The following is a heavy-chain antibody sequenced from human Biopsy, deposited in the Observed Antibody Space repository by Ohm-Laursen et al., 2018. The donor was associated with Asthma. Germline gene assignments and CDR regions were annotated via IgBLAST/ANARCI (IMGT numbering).Heavy chain of an antibody. CDR1: GGSMTPTSHY. CDR3: ARRITIFGVVQKDHGMDA. CDR2: ISYGGKT. V-gene: IGHV4-39*01. J-gene: IGHJ6*02. Sequence: TLSLTCVVSGGSMTPTSHYWDWIRQAPGKGLEWIGYISYGGKTSYNPSLKNRFTISRDTSKNQFSLRLTSVTAADTAVYFCARRITIFGVVQKDHGMDAWGQGTTVIVSS. D-gene: IGHD3-3*01.